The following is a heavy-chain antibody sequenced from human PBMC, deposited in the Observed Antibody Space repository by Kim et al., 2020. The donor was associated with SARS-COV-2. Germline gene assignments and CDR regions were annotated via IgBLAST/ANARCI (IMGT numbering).Heavy chain of an antibody. CDR2: ISGSGGST. CDR1: GFTFSSFA. J-gene: IGHJ3*02. D-gene: IGHD2-15*01. Sequence: GGSLRLSCAASGFTFSSFAMNWVRQAPGKGLEWVSVISGSGGSTYYAGSVKGRFTFSRDNSQNTLYLQMNSLRAEDTAVYYCAKDFYWDHSGAGAFDMWGQGKMV. CDR3: AKDFYWDHSGAGAFDM. V-gene: IGHV3-23*01.